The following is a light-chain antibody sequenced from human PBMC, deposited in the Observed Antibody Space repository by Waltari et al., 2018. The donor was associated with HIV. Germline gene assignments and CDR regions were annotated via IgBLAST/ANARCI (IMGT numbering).Light chain of an antibody. CDR2: GAS. J-gene: IGKJ1*01. V-gene: IGKV3-20*01. CDR3: QQYIGSPRT. CDR1: QTISSTY. Sequence: EIALTQSPGTLSLSPGERATLSCRASQTISSTYLAWYQQQPGQAPRLIIYGASSRATGIPDRFSGSGSGTDFTLTISSLEPEDCAVYYCQQYIGSPRTFGQGTKVELK.